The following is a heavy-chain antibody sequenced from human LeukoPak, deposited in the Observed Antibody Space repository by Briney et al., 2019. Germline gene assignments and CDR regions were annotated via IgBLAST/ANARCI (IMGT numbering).Heavy chain of an antibody. CDR2: IKQDGSEK. J-gene: IGHJ3*02. V-gene: IGHV3-7*01. CDR1: GFTFSRYW. Sequence: GGSLRLSCAASGFTFSRYWISWVRQAPGKGLEWVANIKQDGSEKYYVDSVKGRFTISRDNAKNSLYLQMNSLRAEDTAVYYCARDSLPPGDAFDIWGQGTMVAVSS. CDR3: ARDSLPPGDAFDI.